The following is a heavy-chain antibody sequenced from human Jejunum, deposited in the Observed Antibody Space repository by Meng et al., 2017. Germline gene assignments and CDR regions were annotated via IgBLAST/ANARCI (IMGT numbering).Heavy chain of an antibody. CDR2: ISDNGAT. CDR1: GCSVSSYF. CDR3: ARGPYYYDSSGYYYGLDY. J-gene: IGHJ4*01. V-gene: IGHV4-59*02. Sequence: SEPLSLTCSVFGCSVSSYFWTWIRQPPGGGLVWIGYISDNGATDYNPSLKSRVTISIDTSKNQLSLKLTSVSAADTAVYYCARGPYYYDSSGYYYGLDYWGQGTRVTVSS. D-gene: IGHD3-22*01.